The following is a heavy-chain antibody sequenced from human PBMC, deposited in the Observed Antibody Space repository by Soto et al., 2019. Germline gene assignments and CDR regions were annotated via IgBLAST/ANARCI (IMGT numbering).Heavy chain of an antibody. V-gene: IGHV3-74*01. CDR1: GFTFSSYW. CDR2: IKSDGSGT. Sequence: EVQLVESGGGLVQPGGSLRLSCAASGFTFSSYWMHWVRQAPGKGLVWVSRIKSDGSGTYYADSVMGRLTISRDNDKNTLYLQMNSLRAEDTAVYYCVRGDGDYNDGNGYLGRHWGQGTLVTVSS. J-gene: IGHJ4*02. CDR3: VRGDGDYNDGNGYLGRH. D-gene: IGHD5-18*01.